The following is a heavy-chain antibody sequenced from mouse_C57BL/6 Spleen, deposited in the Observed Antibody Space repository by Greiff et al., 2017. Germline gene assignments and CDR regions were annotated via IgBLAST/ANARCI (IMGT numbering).Heavy chain of an antibody. V-gene: IGHV1-26*01. CDR2: INPNNGGT. Sequence: EVQLQQSGPELVKPGASVKISCKASGYTFTDYYMNWVKQSHGKSLEWIGDINPNNGGTSYNQKFKGKATLTVDKSSSTAYMELRSLTSEDSAVYYCARSSDGCWFAYWGQGTLVTVSA. CDR1: GYTFTDYY. J-gene: IGHJ3*01. D-gene: IGHD2-3*01. CDR3: ARSSDGCWFAY.